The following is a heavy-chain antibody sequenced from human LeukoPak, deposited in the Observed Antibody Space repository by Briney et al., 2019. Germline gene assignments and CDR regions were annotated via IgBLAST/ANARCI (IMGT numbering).Heavy chain of an antibody. Sequence: GGSLRLSCAASGFSFRSYEMNWVRQAPGKGLEWVSYVSSGAGTIYYADSVKGRFTISRDDAKNSVYLQMYNLRVEDTAVYYCARDAADSNFLNWFDPWGQGTLVIVSS. J-gene: IGHJ5*02. D-gene: IGHD6-25*01. CDR2: VSSGAGTI. V-gene: IGHV3-48*03. CDR3: ARDAADSNFLNWFDP. CDR1: GFSFRSYE.